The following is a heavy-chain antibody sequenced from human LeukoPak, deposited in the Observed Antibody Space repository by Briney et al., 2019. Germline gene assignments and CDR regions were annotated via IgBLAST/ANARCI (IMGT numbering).Heavy chain of an antibody. V-gene: IGHV4-39*01. CDR3: ARQSSGYYYGWFDP. D-gene: IGHD3-22*01. J-gene: IGHJ5*02. Sequence: PSETLSLTCTVSGGSILDSTYYWAWIRQPPGKGLEWIATIFCTGNTHYNPSLKSRVTMSVDTVKNQFSLNLNSVTAADTAVYYCARQSSGYYYGWFDPWGQGTLVTVSS. CDR1: GGSILDSTYY. CDR2: IFCTGNT.